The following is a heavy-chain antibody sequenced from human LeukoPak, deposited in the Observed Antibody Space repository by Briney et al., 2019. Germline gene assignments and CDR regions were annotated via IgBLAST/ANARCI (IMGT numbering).Heavy chain of an antibody. CDR3: ARAPRCYDVSGGYNNYDYCAMDV. CDR2: ITHSGHN. Sequence: SDPLSLTCAASGGPFSRYYWNWIRQPPGKALEWMGEITHSGHNNYNPSLKPRVTISVDTSKNQFSRKVSSVTAADTAVYFCARAPRCYDVSGGYNNYDYCAMDVWGQGTTVTVSS. J-gene: IGHJ6*01. CDR1: GGPFSRYY. V-gene: IGHV4-34*01. D-gene: IGHD3-22*01.